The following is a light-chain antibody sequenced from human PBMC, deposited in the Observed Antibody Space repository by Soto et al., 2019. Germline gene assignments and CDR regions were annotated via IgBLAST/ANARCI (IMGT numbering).Light chain of an antibody. CDR3: QSSDSTKEF. CDR2: ENN. CDR1: SGGIASNS. V-gene: IGLV6-57*04. Sequence: NFMLTQPHSVSESPGKTVTISCTRSSGGIASNSVQWCRQRPGSAPTTVIYENNQRPSGVPDRFSGYIDSSSNSAALTISGLSTEDEADYYCQSSDSTKEFIGGGTQLTVL. J-gene: IGLJ2*01.